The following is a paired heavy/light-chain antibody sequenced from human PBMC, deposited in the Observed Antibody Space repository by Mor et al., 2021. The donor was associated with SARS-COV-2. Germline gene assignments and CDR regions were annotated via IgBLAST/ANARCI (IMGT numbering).Heavy chain of an antibody. CDR3: ARDHGVVVNRGITRTFGIDV. J-gene: IGHJ6*02. CDR2: LDPNSGDT. V-gene: IGHV1-2*02. CDR1: GYRFTGYF. D-gene: IGHD2-21*01. Sequence: QAQLVQSGAAVKKPGASVRVSCKASGYRFTGYFLLWVRQAPGQGLEWMGWLDPNSGDTKYAEKFEGRVTVTRDTSITTAYMELGSLRFDDTAVYYCARDHGVVVNRGITRTFGIDVWGQGTTVTVSS.
Light chain of an antibody. CDR2: DDT. CDR1: NIASKI. Sequence: SFVLTQPPSVSVAPGKTARITCATSNIASKIVHWYQQKPGQAPVLVIYDDTDRPSGIPERFSGSNSGNTAALTISRVEAGDEADYYCQVWDRIRDPVVFGGGTRLTVL. J-gene: IGLJ3*02. CDR3: QVWDRIRDPVV. V-gene: IGLV3-21*03.